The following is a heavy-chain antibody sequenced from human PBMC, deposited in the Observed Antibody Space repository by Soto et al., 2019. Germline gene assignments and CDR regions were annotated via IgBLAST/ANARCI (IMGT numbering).Heavy chain of an antibody. CDR3: AREHEGWFGELLMSPSIYGMDV. CDR1: RFTFITYS. D-gene: IGHD3-10*01. CDR2: ISSSSSTI. Sequence: SLRHSCAASRFTFITYSRHSVRLVSGSGLEWVSYISSSSSTIYYADSVKGRFTISRDNAKNSLYLQMNSLRDEDTAVYYCAREHEGWFGELLMSPSIYGMDVWGQGT. V-gene: IGHV3-48*02. J-gene: IGHJ6*02.